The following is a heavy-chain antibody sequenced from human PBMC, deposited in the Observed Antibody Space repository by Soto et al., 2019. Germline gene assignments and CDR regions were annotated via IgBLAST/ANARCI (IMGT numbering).Heavy chain of an antibody. J-gene: IGHJ4*02. CDR1: GFSLSTSGVA. CDR3: AHRRLTTLTTIFDY. CDR2: IYWNDDK. V-gene: IGHV2-5*01. Sequence: SGPTLVNPTQPLTLTCTFSGFSLSTSGVAVGWIRQPPGKALEWLALIYWNDDKRYSPSLNNRLTITKDTSKNQVVLAMTNMDPVDTATYFCAHRRLTTLTTIFDYWGQGTLVTVSS. D-gene: IGHD4-17*01.